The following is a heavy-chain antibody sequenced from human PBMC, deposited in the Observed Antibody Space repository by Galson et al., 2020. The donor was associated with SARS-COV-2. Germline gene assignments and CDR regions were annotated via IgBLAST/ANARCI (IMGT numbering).Heavy chain of an antibody. Sequence: SETLSLTCTVSGVSISSYYWSWIRQPPGKGLEWIGYIYYSGSTNYNPSLKSRVTISVDTSKNQFSLKLSSVTAADTAVYYCARESDDSSGYYLAYVGYGGQGALVAVSS. J-gene: IGHJ4*02. CDR1: GVSISSYY. D-gene: IGHD3-22*01. CDR3: ARESDDSSGYYLAYVGY. CDR2: IYYSGST. V-gene: IGHV4-59*01.